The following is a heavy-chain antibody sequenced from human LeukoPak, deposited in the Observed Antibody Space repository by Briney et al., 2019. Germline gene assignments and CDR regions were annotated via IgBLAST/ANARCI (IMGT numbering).Heavy chain of an antibody. CDR1: GGSISSGDYY. CDR3: ASEPYSYDSSGPNWFDP. J-gene: IGHJ5*02. V-gene: IGHV4-30-4*01. D-gene: IGHD3-22*01. Sequence: SETLSLTCTVPGGSISSGDYYWSWIRQPPGKGLEWIGYIYYSGSTYYNPSLKSRVTISVDTSKNQFSLKLSSVTAADTAVYYCASEPYSYDSSGPNWFDPWGQGTLVTVSS. CDR2: IYYSGST.